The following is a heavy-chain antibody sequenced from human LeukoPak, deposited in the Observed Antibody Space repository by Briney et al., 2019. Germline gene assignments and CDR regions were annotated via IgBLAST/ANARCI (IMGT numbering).Heavy chain of an antibody. Sequence: ASVKVSCKASGYTFTSYDINWVRQATGRGLEWMGWMNPNSGNTGYAQKFPGRVTMTRNTSISTAYMELSSLRSEDTAVYYCARGGGAYCGDDCRRTFDYWGQGTLVTVSS. V-gene: IGHV1-8*01. CDR3: ARGGGAYCGDDCRRTFDY. CDR1: GYTFTSYD. J-gene: IGHJ4*02. D-gene: IGHD2-21*02. CDR2: MNPNSGNT.